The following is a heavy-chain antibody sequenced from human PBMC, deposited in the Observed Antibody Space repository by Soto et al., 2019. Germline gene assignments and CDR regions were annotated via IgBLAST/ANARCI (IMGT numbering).Heavy chain of an antibody. V-gene: IGHV1-46*01. CDR1: GYTFTSYY. CDR3: ARMFSGDYTFFFAY. D-gene: IGHD4-17*01. CDR2: INPSGGST. J-gene: IGHJ4*02. Sequence: GASVKVSCKASGYTFTSYYMHWVRQAPGQGLEWMGIINPSGGSTSYAQKFQGRVTITADESTTTTYKELSSLRSEDTAVFYCARMFSGDYTFFFAYWGQGTLVTVSS.